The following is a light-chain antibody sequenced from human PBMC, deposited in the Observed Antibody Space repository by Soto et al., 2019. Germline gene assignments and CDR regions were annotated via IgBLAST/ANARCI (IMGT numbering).Light chain of an antibody. CDR2: DVS. CDR3: SSYTSTLDVV. Sequence: QSVLTQPASVFGSPGQSITISCTGTSSDVGGYNYVSWYQQHPGKAPKLMIYDVSNRPSGVSNRFSGSKSGNTASLTISGLQAEDEADYYCSSYTSTLDVVFGGGTKLTVL. J-gene: IGLJ2*01. CDR1: SSDVGGYNY. V-gene: IGLV2-14*01.